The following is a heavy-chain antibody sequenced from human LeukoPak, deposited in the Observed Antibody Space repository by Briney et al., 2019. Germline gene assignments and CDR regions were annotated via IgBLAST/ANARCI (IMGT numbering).Heavy chain of an antibody. CDR3: ASGCSNYDSSGYCFEH. CDR1: GFTFSHYA. Sequence: GGSLRLSCAASGFTFSHYAIHWVRQAPGKGLEWVAVISYDGSNKLYADSVKGRFTLSRDSSKNTLSLQMNSLRPEDTAVYYCASGCSNYDSSGYCFEHWGQGTLVTVSS. V-gene: IGHV3-30-3*01. CDR2: ISYDGSNK. D-gene: IGHD3-22*01. J-gene: IGHJ4*02.